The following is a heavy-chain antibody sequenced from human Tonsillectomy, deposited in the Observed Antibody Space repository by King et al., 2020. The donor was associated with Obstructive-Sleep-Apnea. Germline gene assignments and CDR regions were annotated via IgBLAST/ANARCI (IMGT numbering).Heavy chain of an antibody. CDR3: ARPTVTTEGYYYGMDV. CDR1: GFTFSSYS. V-gene: IGHV3-21*01. Sequence: VQLVESGGGLVKPGGSLRLSCAASGFTFSSYSMNWVRQAPGKGLEWVSSISSSSSYIYYADSVKGRLTISRDNAKNSLYLQMNSLRAEDTAVYYCARPTVTTEGYYYGMDVWGQGTTVTVSS. D-gene: IGHD4-17*01. J-gene: IGHJ6*02. CDR2: ISSSSSYI.